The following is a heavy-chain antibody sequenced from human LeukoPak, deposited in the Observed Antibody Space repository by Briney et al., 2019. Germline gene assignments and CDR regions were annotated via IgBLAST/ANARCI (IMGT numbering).Heavy chain of an antibody. CDR3: TRASWAGGLDY. Sequence: PGGSLRLSCVAAGFTFSSYSMNWVRQAPGMGLEWIGFIRSKTYGGTPEYAASLKGRFTISRDDSKSIAYLQTNSLKVEDTAVYYCTRASWAGGLDYWGQGTLVTVSS. J-gene: IGHJ4*02. CDR1: GFTFSSYS. V-gene: IGHV3-49*04. CDR2: IRSKTYGGTP. D-gene: IGHD2-15*01.